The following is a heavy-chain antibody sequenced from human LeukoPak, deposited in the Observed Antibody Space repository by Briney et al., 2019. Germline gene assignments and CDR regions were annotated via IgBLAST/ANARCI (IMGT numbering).Heavy chain of an antibody. J-gene: IGHJ4*02. CDR2: IYYSGST. D-gene: IGHD4-17*01. CDR1: GGSISSGGYY. V-gene: IGHV4-30-4*01. CDR3: ARVTTVTTSFHFDY. Sequence: SQTLSLTCTVSGGSISSGGYYWSWIRQPPGEGLEWIGYIYYSGSTYYHPSLKSRVTISLDTSKNQFSLKLSSVTAADTAVYSCARVTTVTTSFHFDYWGQGTLVTVSS.